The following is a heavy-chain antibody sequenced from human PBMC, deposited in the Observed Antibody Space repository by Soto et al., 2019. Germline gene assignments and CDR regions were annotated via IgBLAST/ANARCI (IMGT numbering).Heavy chain of an antibody. Sequence: AASVKVSCKVSGYTLTELSMHWVRQAPGKGLEWMGGFDPEDAEIIYAQKFQGRVTMTEDTSTDTAYTELSSLRSEDTAVYYCAGITMIVVGAYGMDVWGQGTTVTVSS. CDR3: AGITMIVVGAYGMDV. CDR2: FDPEDAEI. D-gene: IGHD3-22*01. V-gene: IGHV1-24*01. CDR1: GYTLTELS. J-gene: IGHJ6*02.